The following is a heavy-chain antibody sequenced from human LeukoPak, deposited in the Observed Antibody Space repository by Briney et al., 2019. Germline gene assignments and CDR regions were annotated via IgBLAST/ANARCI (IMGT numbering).Heavy chain of an antibody. CDR2: ISGSGGST. Sequence: GGSLRLSCDASGFSFSSYAMSWVRQAPGKGLEWVSAISGSGGSTYYADSVKGRFTISRDNSKNTLYLQMNSLRAEDTAVYYCAKSLGVVRGVYLWGQGTLVTVSS. V-gene: IGHV3-23*01. CDR1: GFSFSSYA. CDR3: AKSLGVVRGVYL. D-gene: IGHD3-10*01. J-gene: IGHJ4*02.